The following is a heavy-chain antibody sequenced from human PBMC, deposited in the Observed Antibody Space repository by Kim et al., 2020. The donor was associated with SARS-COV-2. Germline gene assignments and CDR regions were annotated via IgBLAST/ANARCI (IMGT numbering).Heavy chain of an antibody. V-gene: IGHV2-70*17. CDR3: ARIRCYCGGTSCQAAYFDY. CDR1: GFALSTSAMC. J-gene: IGHJ4*02. CDR2: IDWDDDK. Sequence: SGPTLVNPTQTLTLTCTFSGFALSTSAMCVSWIHQPPGKALEWLARIDWDDDKFYSTSLKTRLTISKDTSKNQVVLTMTNMDPVDTATYYCARIRCYCGGTSCQAAYFDYWGQGILVTVSS. D-gene: IGHD2-2*01.